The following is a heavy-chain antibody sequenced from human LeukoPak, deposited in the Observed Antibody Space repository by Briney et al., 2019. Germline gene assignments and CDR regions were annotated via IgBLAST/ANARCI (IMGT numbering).Heavy chain of an antibody. V-gene: IGHV3-23*01. Sequence: GGSLRLSCAASGFTFSSYAMSWVRQAPGKGLEWVSAISGSGGSTYYADSVKGRFTISRDNSKNTPYLQMNSLRAEDTAVYYCARDPALYDSSGYIYFDYWGQGTLVTVSS. CDR3: ARDPALYDSSGYIYFDY. CDR1: GFTFSSYA. D-gene: IGHD3-22*01. J-gene: IGHJ4*02. CDR2: ISGSGGST.